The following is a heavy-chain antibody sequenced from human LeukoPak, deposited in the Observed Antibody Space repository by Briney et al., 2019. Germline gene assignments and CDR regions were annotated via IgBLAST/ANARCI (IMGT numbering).Heavy chain of an antibody. CDR3: ARDRYYYDSSGSNDAFDI. CDR2: ISSSSSYI. J-gene: IGHJ3*02. D-gene: IGHD3-22*01. V-gene: IGHV3-21*04. Sequence: GGSLRLSCAASGFTFSSYSMNWVRQAPGKGLEWVSSISSSSSYIYYADSVKGRFTISRDNAKNSLYLQMNSLRAEDTAVYYCARDRYYYDSSGSNDAFDIWAKGQWSPSLQ. CDR1: GFTFSSYS.